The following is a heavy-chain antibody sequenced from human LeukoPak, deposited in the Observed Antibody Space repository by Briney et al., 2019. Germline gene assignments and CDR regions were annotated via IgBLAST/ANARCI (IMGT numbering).Heavy chain of an antibody. CDR1: GFTFSNYA. CDR3: ARDSGRIFGGGLTRRFDY. Sequence: PGGSLRLSCAASGFTFSNYAMHWIRQAPGKGLEWVAVISYDGSNKYYADPVTGRFTISRDNSKNTLYMQMNSLRAEDTAVYYCARDSGRIFGGGLTRRFDYWGQGTLVTVSS. V-gene: IGHV3-30-3*01. D-gene: IGHD3-3*01. J-gene: IGHJ4*02. CDR2: ISYDGSNK.